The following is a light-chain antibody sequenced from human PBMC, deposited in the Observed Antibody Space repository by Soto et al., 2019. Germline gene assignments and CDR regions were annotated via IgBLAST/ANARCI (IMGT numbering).Light chain of an antibody. Sequence: QSVLTQPPSASGTPGQRVTISCSGSSSNIGSKTVNWYQQVPGTAPKLLIYSNSQRPSGVPDRISGSKSGTSASLAISGLQSEDETDYYFAAWDDSLNGPVFGGGTKLTVL. J-gene: IGLJ2*01. CDR1: SSNIGSKT. V-gene: IGLV1-44*01. CDR3: AAWDDSLNGPV. CDR2: SNS.